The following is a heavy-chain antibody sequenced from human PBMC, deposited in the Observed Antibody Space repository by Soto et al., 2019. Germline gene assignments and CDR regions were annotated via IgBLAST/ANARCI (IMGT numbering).Heavy chain of an antibody. J-gene: IGHJ4*02. D-gene: IGHD3-10*01. V-gene: IGHV3-23*01. CDR3: AKSSRITLVRGVTDY. CDR1: GFAFSDYA. CDR2: ISGGAGDT. Sequence: GGSLRLSCAASGFAFSDYAMNWVRQAPGKGLEWVSAISGGAGDTYYADSVKGRFTISRDNSKNTLYLQMKSLRAEGTAIYYCAKSSRITLVRGVTDYWGQGTLVTVSS.